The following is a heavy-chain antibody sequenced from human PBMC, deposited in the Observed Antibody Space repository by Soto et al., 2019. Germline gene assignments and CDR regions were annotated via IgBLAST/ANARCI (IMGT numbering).Heavy chain of an antibody. CDR2: IVVGSGNT. Sequence: SVKVSCKAPGFTFTSSAVQWVRQARGQRLEWIGWIVVGSGNTNYAQKFQERVTITRDMSTSTAYMELSSLRSEDTAVYYCAAERNYDSSGYYEGNWFDPWGQGTLVTVSS. D-gene: IGHD3-22*01. CDR1: GFTFTSSA. CDR3: AAERNYDSSGYYEGNWFDP. V-gene: IGHV1-58*01. J-gene: IGHJ5*02.